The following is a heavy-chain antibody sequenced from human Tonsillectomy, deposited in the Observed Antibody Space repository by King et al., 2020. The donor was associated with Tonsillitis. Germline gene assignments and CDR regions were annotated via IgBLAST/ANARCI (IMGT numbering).Heavy chain of an antibody. CDR1: GDSISSSNW. Sequence: VQLQESGPGLVKPSGTLSLTCAVSGDSISSSNWWNWVRQTPGKGLEWIGEIYHSGITNYNPSLKSRVIISVDKSNNQFSLKVNSVTAADTAVYHCARVTSYGDVKAFDIWGPGTMVIVSS. J-gene: IGHJ3*02. V-gene: IGHV4-4*02. D-gene: IGHD4-17*01. CDR2: IYHSGIT. CDR3: ARVTSYGDVKAFDI.